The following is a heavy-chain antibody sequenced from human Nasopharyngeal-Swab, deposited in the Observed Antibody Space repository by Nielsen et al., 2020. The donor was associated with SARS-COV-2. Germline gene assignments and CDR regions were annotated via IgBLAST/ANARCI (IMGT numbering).Heavy chain of an antibody. Sequence: GGSLRLSCAASGFTFSTYSLNWVRQAPGKGLEWVSSISSSGSYIYYADSVKGRFTISRDNAKNSVFLQMNSLRAEDTAVYYCARGEDWDYYDSSGFDNWAQGTLVTVSS. V-gene: IGHV3-21*01. D-gene: IGHD3-22*01. CDR1: GFTFSTYS. J-gene: IGHJ4*02. CDR2: ISSSGSYI. CDR3: ARGEDWDYYDSSGFDN.